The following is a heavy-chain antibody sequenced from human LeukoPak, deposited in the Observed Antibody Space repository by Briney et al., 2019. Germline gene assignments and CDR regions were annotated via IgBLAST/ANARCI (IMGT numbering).Heavy chain of an antibody. CDR1: GGSISSYY. J-gene: IGHJ6*02. CDR2: IYYSGST. V-gene: IGHV4-59*08. D-gene: IGHD2-8*01. Sequence: SETLSLTCTVSGGSISSYYWSWIRQPPGKGLEWIGYIYYSGSTNYNPSLKSRVTISVDTSKNQFSLKLSSVTAADTAVYYCARPNLYYGMDVWGQGTTVTVSS. CDR3: ARPNLYYGMDV.